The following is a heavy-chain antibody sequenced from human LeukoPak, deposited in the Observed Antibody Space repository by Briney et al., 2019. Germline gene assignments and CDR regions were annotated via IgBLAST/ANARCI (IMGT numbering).Heavy chain of an antibody. V-gene: IGHV1-69*05. D-gene: IGHD1-26*01. CDR2: IIPIFGTA. J-gene: IGHJ4*02. CDR3: ARSSSGDTWDLFDY. Sequence: SVNVSCKACGGTFSSYAISWVRQAPGQGLEWMGGIIPIFGTANYAQKFQGRVSITTDESTSTAYMELSSLRSEDTAVYYCARSSSGDTWDLFDYWGQGTLVTVSS. CDR1: GGTFSSYA.